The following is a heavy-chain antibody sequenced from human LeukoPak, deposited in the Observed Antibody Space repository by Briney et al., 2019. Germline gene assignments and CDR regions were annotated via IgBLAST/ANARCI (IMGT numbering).Heavy chain of an antibody. Sequence: ASVKVSCKASGYAFTSYGINWARQAPGQGLEWMGWISAYNGNTNYAQKVQGRVTMTTDTSTSTAYMELRSLRSDDTAVYYCARDNYSISSDFDYWGQGTLVTVSS. V-gene: IGHV1-18*01. CDR2: ISAYNGNT. CDR3: ARDNYSISSDFDY. D-gene: IGHD6-6*01. J-gene: IGHJ4*02. CDR1: GYAFTSYG.